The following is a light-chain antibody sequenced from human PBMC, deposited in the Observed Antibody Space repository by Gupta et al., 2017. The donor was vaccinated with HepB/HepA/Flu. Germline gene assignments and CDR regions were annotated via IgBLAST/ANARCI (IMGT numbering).Light chain of an antibody. J-gene: IGLJ3*02. CDR3: SSYTSSSTLGV. Sequence: QSALTQPAPVSGSPGQSIPISCTGTSSDVGGYNYVSWYQQHPGKSPKLLIYDVSDRPSGVSNRFSGSKSGNTASLTISGLQAEDEADYYCSSYTSSSTLGVFGGGTKLTVL. V-gene: IGLV2-14*01. CDR1: SSDVGGYNY. CDR2: DVS.